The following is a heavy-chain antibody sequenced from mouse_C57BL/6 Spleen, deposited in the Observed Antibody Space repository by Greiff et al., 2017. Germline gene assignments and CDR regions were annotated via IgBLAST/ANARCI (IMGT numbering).Heavy chain of an antibody. CDR1: GYSFTDYN. CDR3: AGGYGYDPYYAMDY. D-gene: IGHD2-2*01. J-gene: IGHJ4*01. V-gene: IGHV1-39*01. Sequence: VQLQQSGPELVKPGASVKISCKASGYSFTDYNMNWVKQSNGQSLEWIGVINPNYGTTSYNQKFKGKATLTVDQSSSTAYMQLNSLTSEDSAVYYCAGGYGYDPYYAMDYWGQGTSDTVSS. CDR2: INPNYGTT.